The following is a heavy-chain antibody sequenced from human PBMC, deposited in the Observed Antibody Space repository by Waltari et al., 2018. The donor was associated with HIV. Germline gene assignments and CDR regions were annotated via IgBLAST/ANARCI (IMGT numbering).Heavy chain of an antibody. V-gene: IGHV2-5*02. J-gene: IGHJ3*01. CDR1: GFSPSNSGVG. CDR2: IYWDDDK. CDR3: ARQYSRVGAFDR. Sequence: QINLKEFGPTPAKTPQTPRLTFPLPGFSPSNSGVGVGWLRQAPGKAPEWLALIYWDDDKHYSPSLKTRLTSTKDNSKRQVVVTMTNMDPVDIGTYYCARQYSRVGAFDRWGQGTVVTVSS. D-gene: IGHD3-22*01.